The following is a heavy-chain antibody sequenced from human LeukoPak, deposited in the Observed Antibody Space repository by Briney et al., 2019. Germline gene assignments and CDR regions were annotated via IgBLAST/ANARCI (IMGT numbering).Heavy chain of an antibody. V-gene: IGHV3-21*01. CDR2: ISSSSSYI. D-gene: IGHD3-3*01. J-gene: IGHJ3*02. CDR3: ARGMYDSHAFDI. Sequence: PGGSLRLSCAASGFTFSSYSMNWVRQAPGKGLEWVSSISSSSSYIYYADSVKGRFTISRDNAKNSLYLQMNSLRAEDTAVYYCARGMYDSHAFDIWGQGTMVTVSS. CDR1: GFTFSSYS.